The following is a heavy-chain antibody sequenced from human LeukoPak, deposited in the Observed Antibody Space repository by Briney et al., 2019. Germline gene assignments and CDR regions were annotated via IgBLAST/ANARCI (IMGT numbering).Heavy chain of an antibody. CDR2: ISGSGSSM. D-gene: IGHD2-2*02. CDR1: GFTFSTYS. V-gene: IGHV3-48*01. CDR3: ARDQTGYCSSSNCYTSAFDI. Sequence: GGSLRLSCAASGFTFSTYSMNWVRQAPGKGLEWLSYISGSGSSMYYADSVKGRFTISRDNARNSLYLEMNSLRAEDAAVYYCARDQTGYCSSSNCYTSAFDIWGQGTMVTVSA. J-gene: IGHJ3*02.